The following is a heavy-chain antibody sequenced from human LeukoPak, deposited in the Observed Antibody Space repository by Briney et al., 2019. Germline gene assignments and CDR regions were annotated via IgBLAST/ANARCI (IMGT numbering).Heavy chain of an antibody. V-gene: IGHV6-1*01. J-gene: IGHJ4*02. CDR1: GYSFTSNSAA. CDR3: ARSRVTGHADY. D-gene: IGHD2-21*02. Sequence: QTLSLTCAISGYSFTSNSAAWNWISQPPSRGLEWLGRTYFGSKKYNDYAVTLKSRIAINPHTSKTQFSLQLNSVTPEDTAVYYCARSRVTGHADYWGQGTLVTVSS. CDR2: TYFGSKKYN.